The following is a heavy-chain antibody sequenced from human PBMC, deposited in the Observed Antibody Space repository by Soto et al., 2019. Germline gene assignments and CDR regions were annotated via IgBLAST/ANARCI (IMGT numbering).Heavy chain of an antibody. CDR1: GDSVSSNSAS. Sequence: SQTLSLTCAISGDSVSSNSASWNWIRQSPSRGLEWLGRTYYRSKWYNDYAVSVKSRITINPDTSKNQFSLRLNSVAPEDTAVYYCARDDPVWSLVPNWFDPWGQGTLVTVSS. CDR2: TYYRSKWYN. V-gene: IGHV6-1*01. D-gene: IGHD6-13*01. J-gene: IGHJ5*02. CDR3: ARDDPVWSLVPNWFDP.